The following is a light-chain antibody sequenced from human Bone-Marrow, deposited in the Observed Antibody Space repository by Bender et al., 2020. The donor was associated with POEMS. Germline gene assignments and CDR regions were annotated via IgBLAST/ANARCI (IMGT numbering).Light chain of an antibody. CDR1: DLGDKY. J-gene: IGLJ2*01. V-gene: IGLV3-1*01. CDR2: QDT. CDR3: QAWDTYSVI. Sequence: SYEVTQPPSVSASPRQTASITCSGDDLGDKYVSWYQQKPGQSPVLVIYQDTKRPSGIPARFSGSNSGNTATLTISGTQAMDEADYYCQAWDTYSVIFGGGTKLTVL.